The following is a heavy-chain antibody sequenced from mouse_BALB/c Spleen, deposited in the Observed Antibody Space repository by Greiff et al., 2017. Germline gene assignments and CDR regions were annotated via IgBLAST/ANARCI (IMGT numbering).Heavy chain of an antibody. CDR2: IRNKANGYTT. D-gene: IGHD1-2*01. CDR1: GFTFTDYY. Sequence: DVHLVESGGGLVQPGGSLRLSCATSGFTFTDYYMSWVRQPPGKALEWLGFIRNKANGYTTEYSASVKGRFTISRDNSQSILYLQMNTLRAEDSATYYCARYGYYAMDYWGQGTSVTVSS. V-gene: IGHV7-3*02. J-gene: IGHJ4*01. CDR3: ARYGYYAMDY.